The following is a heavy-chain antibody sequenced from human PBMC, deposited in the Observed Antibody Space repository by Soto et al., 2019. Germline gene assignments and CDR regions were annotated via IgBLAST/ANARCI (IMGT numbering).Heavy chain of an antibody. CDR1: GDSISSPKW. D-gene: IGHD6-19*01. Sequence: QVQLQESGPGLVKPSGTLSLSCAVSGDSISSPKWWTWLRQPPGKGLEWIGDLLHSGTTNYNPSLKSRVIVLVDKSQNQFSLSLTSVTAADTAIYFCAYSSGWYRHDVWGQGTSVTVSS. J-gene: IGHJ3*01. V-gene: IGHV4-4*02. CDR3: AYSSGWYRHDV. CDR2: LLHSGTT.